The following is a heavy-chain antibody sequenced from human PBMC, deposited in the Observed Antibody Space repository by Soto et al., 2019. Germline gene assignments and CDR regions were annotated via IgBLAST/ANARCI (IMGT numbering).Heavy chain of an antibody. D-gene: IGHD3-22*01. V-gene: IGHV1-46*01. CDR2: INPSGGST. J-gene: IGHJ3*02. Sequence: ASVKGSCTASGYTFTSYYMHWVRQAPGQELEWMGIINPSGGSTSYAQKFQGRVTMTRDTSTSTVYMELSSLRSEDTAVYYCARVQVGDYHDSSGYTNAFDIWG. CDR3: ARVQVGDYHDSSGYTNAFDI. CDR1: GYTFTSYY.